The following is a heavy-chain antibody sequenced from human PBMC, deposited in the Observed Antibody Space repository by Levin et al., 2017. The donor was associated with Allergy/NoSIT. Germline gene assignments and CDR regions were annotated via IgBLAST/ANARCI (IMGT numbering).Heavy chain of an antibody. D-gene: IGHD4-23*01. CDR2: ISYDGGRT. V-gene: IGHV3-30*03. J-gene: IGHJ3*02. CDR3: TRGPPHGGFDI. Sequence: QSGGSLRLSCAASGFSFSSSDMHWLRQAPGEKLEWVAHISYDGGRTYYADPVKGRFTFSRDNSKNTLYLQMNSLRAEDTAVYYCTRGPPHGGFDIWGQGIMVTVSS. CDR1: GFSFSSSD.